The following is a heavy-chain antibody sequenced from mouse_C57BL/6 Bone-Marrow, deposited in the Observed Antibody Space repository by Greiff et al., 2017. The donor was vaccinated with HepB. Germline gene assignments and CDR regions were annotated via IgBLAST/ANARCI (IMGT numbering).Heavy chain of an antibody. Sequence: VQLQQSGAELARPGASVKLSCKASGYTFTSYGISWVKQRTGQGLEWIGEIYPRSGNTYYNEKFKGKATLTADKSSSTAYMELRSLTSEDSAVYFCARDGNYGGGAMDYWGQGTSVTVSS. CDR1: GYTFTSYG. D-gene: IGHD2-1*01. V-gene: IGHV1-81*01. CDR3: ARDGNYGGGAMDY. CDR2: IYPRSGNT. J-gene: IGHJ4*01.